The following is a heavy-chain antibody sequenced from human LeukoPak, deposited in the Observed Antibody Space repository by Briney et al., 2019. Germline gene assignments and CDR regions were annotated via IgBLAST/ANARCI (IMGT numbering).Heavy chain of an antibody. CDR1: GFTFSSYA. Sequence: PGGSLRLSCAASGFTFSSYAMSWVRQAPGRGLEWVSAISGSGGSTYYADSVKGRFTISRGNSKNTLYLQMNSLRAEDTAVYYCAKGALSYSSGWYGDNWFDPWGQGTLVTVSS. CDR3: AKGALSYSSGWYGDNWFDP. D-gene: IGHD6-19*01. CDR2: ISGSGGST. V-gene: IGHV3-23*01. J-gene: IGHJ5*02.